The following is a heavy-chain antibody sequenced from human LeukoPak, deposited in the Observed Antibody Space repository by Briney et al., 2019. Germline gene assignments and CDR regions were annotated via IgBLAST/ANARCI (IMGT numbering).Heavy chain of an antibody. V-gene: IGHV3-74*01. J-gene: IGHJ4*02. CDR2: INSDGSST. D-gene: IGHD5-12*01. CDR3: AREVGYSGYDDNYFDY. Sequence: PGGSLRLSCAASGFTFSNYWMHWVRQAPGKGLVWVSRINSDGSSTNYADSVKGRFTISRDNAKNSLYLQMNSLRAEDTAVYYCAREVGYSGYDDNYFDYWGQGTLVTVSS. CDR1: GFTFSNYW.